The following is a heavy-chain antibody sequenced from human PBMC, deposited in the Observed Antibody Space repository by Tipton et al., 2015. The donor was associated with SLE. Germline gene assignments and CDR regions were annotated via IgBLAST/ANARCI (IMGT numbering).Heavy chain of an antibody. D-gene: IGHD3-10*01. CDR3: ARRVGSYYGMDV. Sequence: SLRLSCAASGFTFDDYAMHWVRQAPGKGLEWVSGISWNSGSIGYADSVKGRFTISRDNAKNSLYLQMNSLRAEDTAVYYCARRVGSYYGMDVWGQGTTVTVSS. CDR2: ISWNSGSI. CDR1: GFTFDDYA. V-gene: IGHV3-9*01. J-gene: IGHJ6*02.